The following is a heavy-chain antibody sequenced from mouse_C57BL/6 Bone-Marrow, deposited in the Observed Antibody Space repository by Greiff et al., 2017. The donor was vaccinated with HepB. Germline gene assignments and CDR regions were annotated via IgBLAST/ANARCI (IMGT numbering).Heavy chain of an antibody. J-gene: IGHJ4*01. CDR1: GYSFTSYW. D-gene: IGHD2-3*01. CDR2: ILPSSGST. Sequence: QVQLQQPGAELVKPGASVKLSCKASGYSFTSYWMHWVKQRPGQGLEWIGMILPSSGSTNYNEKFKSQATLTVDKTSSTAYMQRSSLTSEDSAVYYGARGRGFYAGAMDYWGQGTSVTVSS. V-gene: IGHV1-64*01. CDR3: ARGRGFYAGAMDY.